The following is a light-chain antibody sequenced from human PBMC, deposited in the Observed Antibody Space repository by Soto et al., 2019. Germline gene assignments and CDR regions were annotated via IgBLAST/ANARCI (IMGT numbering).Light chain of an antibody. J-gene: IGLJ3*02. CDR3: LLYYGGTQV. Sequence: QTVVTQEPSLTVSPGGTVTLTCASSTGAVTSGSYPSWLQQKPGQAPRALIYSTISKHSWTPARFSGSLLGDKAALTLSGVQPEDEAEYYCLLYYGGTQVFGGGTKLTVL. CDR2: STI. CDR1: TGAVTSGSY. V-gene: IGLV7-43*01.